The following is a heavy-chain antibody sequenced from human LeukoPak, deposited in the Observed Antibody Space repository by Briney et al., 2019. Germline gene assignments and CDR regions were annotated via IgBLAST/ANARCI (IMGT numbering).Heavy chain of an antibody. Sequence: SETLSLTCTVSGGSVSSGSYYWSWIRQPPGKGLEWIGYIYYSGSTNYSPSLKSRVTISVDTSKNQFSLKQSSVTAADTAVYYCARDKTNWFDPWGQGTLVTVSS. V-gene: IGHV4-61*01. J-gene: IGHJ5*02. CDR1: GGSVSSGSYY. CDR3: ARDKTNWFDP. CDR2: IYYSGST.